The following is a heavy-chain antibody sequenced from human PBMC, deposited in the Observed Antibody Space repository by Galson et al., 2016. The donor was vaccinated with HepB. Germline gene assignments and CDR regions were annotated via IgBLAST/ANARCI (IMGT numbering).Heavy chain of an antibody. Sequence: SLRLSCAASGFTFSSYAMNWVRQAPGKGLEWVAGTSYNGNNKYYIDSVKGRFTISRDDSKNTVYLQMNGLRGDDTAVYYCASVVAVGGNPPFAFDYWGQGTLGT. CDR3: ASVVAVGGNPPFAFDY. J-gene: IGHJ4*02. D-gene: IGHD1-26*01. CDR2: TSYNGNNK. V-gene: IGHV3-30*04. CDR1: GFTFSSYA.